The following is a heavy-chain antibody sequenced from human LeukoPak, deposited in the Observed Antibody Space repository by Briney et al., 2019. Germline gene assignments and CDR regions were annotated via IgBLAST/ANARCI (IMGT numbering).Heavy chain of an antibody. V-gene: IGHV4-61*08. D-gene: IGHD6-19*01. J-gene: IGHJ6*02. CDR2: IYYSGST. CDR3: ARKLGIAVGDYYYYGLDV. CDR1: GGSVNSGDSF. Sequence: SDTLSLTCTVSGGSVNSGDSFWSWIRQPPGKGLEWIGNIYYSGSTNYNPSPQSRVTVSIDTSKNQFSLKVRSVTPADTAVYYCARKLGIAVGDYYYYGLDVWGQGTTVTVSS.